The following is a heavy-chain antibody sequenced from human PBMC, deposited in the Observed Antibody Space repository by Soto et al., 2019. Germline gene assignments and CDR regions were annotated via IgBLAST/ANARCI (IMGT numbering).Heavy chain of an antibody. V-gene: IGHV3-53*04. CDR2: IYSGGST. Sequence: PGGSLRLSCAASGFTVSSNYMSWVRQAPGKGLEWVSVIYSGGSTYYADSVKGRFTISRNNSKNTLYLQMNSLRAEDTAVYYCAKEWEMQWLGRVYYYGMDVWGQGTTVTVS. D-gene: IGHD6-19*01. CDR3: AKEWEMQWLGRVYYYGMDV. CDR1: GFTVSSNY. J-gene: IGHJ6*02.